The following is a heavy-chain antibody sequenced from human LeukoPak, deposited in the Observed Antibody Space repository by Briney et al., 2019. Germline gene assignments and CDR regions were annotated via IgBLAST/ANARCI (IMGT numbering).Heavy chain of an antibody. CDR2: ISAYNGNT. J-gene: IGHJ5*02. CDR1: GCTFTSYG. CDR3: ARTQDYCSGGSCYLPWFDR. D-gene: IGHD2-15*01. V-gene: IGHV1-18*04. Sequence: GASVNVSCKASGCTFTSYGISWVRQAPGQGLEGMGWISAYNGNTNYAQKLQGRVTMTTDTSTSTAYMELRSLRSDDTAVYYCARTQDYCSGGSCYLPWFDRWGQGTLVTVSS.